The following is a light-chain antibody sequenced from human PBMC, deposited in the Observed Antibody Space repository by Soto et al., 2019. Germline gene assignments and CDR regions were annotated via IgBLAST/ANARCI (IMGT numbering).Light chain of an antibody. J-gene: IGLJ1*01. CDR1: SSDVGGHDY. CDR3: CSYAGGYIYV. CDR2: DVS. Sequence: QSALTQPRSVSGSPGQSVTISCTGTSSDVGGHDYVSWYQQHPGKAPKVMIYDVSKRPSGVPDRFSGSKSGNTASLTISGLQAEDEADYSCCSYAGGYIYVFGTGTKVTVL. V-gene: IGLV2-11*01.